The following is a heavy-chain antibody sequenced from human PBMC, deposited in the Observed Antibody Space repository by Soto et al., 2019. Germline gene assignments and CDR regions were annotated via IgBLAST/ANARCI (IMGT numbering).Heavy chain of an antibody. V-gene: IGHV3-23*01. CDR1: GFTFSSYA. CDR2: ISGSGGST. CDR3: AKAWRRGLQLWLLHFDY. Sequence: GGSLRLSCAASGFTFSSYAMSWVRQAPGKGLEWVSAISGSGGSTYYADSVKGRFTISRDNSKNTLYLQMNSLRAEDTAVYYCAKAWRRGLQLWLLHFDYWGQGTLVTVSS. D-gene: IGHD5-18*01. J-gene: IGHJ4*02.